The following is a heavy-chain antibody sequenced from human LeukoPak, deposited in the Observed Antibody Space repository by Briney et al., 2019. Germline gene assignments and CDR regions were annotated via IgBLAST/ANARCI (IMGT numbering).Heavy chain of an antibody. J-gene: IGHJ4*02. CDR3: ARQTRDGSGSRGYSFDF. Sequence: GESLKISCKGSGYIFTNNWIGWVRQMPGKGLEWMGIMYPGDSDTRYSPSFEGQATISADKSISTAYLQWSSLKASDTAMYYCARQTRDGSGSRGYSFDFWGQGTLVTVSS. CDR1: GYIFTNNW. V-gene: IGHV5-51*01. CDR2: MYPGDSDT. D-gene: IGHD3-10*01.